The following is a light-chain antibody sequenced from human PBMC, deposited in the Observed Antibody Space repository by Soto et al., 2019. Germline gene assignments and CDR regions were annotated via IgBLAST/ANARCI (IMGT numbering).Light chain of an antibody. Sequence: DIVMTQSPDSLAVSLGERATINCKSSQSVLYSSNNKNYLAWYQQKPGQPPKLLIYWASTRESGVPDRFSGSGSGTDFDLTISSLKAEDVAVYYCQQYYSTPAWTFGQGTKVEIK. J-gene: IGKJ1*01. CDR1: QSVLYSSNNKNY. CDR2: WAS. CDR3: QQYYSTPAWT. V-gene: IGKV4-1*01.